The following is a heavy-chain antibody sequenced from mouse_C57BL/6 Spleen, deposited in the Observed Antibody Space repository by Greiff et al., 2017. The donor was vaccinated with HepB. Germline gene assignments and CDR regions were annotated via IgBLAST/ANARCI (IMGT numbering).Heavy chain of an antibody. CDR2: IDPENGDT. CDR1: GFNIKDDY. D-gene: IGHD1-1*01. J-gene: IGHJ3*01. Sequence: VQLQQSGAELVRPGASVKLSCTASGFNIKDDYMHWVKQRPEQGLEWIGWIDPENGDTEYASKFQGKATITADTSSNTAYLQLSSLTSEDTAVYYCTTGNYYGSAYWGQGTLVTVSA. V-gene: IGHV14-4*01. CDR3: TTGNYYGSAY.